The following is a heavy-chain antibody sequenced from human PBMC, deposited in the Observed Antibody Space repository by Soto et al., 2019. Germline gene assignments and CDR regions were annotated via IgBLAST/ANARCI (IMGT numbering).Heavy chain of an antibody. CDR2: ISYDGSNK. J-gene: IGHJ5*02. CDR1: GFTFSSYA. D-gene: IGHD6-13*01. Sequence: GGSLRLSCAASGFTFSSYAMHWVRQAPGKGLERVAVISYDGSNKYYADSVKGRFTISRDNSKNTLYLQMNSLRADDTAVYYCAREVLIAAPVWFDPWGQGTLVTVSS. CDR3: AREVLIAAPVWFDP. V-gene: IGHV3-30-3*01.